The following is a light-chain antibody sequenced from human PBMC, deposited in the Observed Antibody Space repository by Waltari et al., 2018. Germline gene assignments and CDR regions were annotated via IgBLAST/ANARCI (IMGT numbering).Light chain of an antibody. J-gene: IGKJ4*01. CDR1: QSVSTY. Sequence: VLTQSPAPLSLSPGERATLPCRASQSVSTYLAWYQQRPGQAPRLLIYDASNRAAGIPARFSGSGSGTDFTLTISSLEPEDFAVYYCQQRSNWPPFTFGGGTKVEIK. CDR2: DAS. V-gene: IGKV3-11*01. CDR3: QQRSNWPPFT.